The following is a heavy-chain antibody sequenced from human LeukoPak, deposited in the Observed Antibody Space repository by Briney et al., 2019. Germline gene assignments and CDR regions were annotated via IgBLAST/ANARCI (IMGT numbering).Heavy chain of an antibody. D-gene: IGHD1-26*01. Sequence: PSETLSLTCAVSGGSFSGYYWSWIRQPPGKGLEWIGEINHSGSTNYNPSPKSRVTISVDTSKNQFSLKLSSVTAADTAVYYCARGKVGYYYYYYMDVWGKGTTVTVSS. V-gene: IGHV4-34*01. CDR2: INHSGST. J-gene: IGHJ6*03. CDR1: GGSFSGYY. CDR3: ARGKVGYYYYYYMDV.